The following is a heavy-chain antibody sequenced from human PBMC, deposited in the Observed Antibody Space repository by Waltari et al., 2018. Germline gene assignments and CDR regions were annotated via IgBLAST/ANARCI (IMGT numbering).Heavy chain of an antibody. V-gene: IGHV1-69*08. CDR2: IIPIVGTA. Sequence: QVQLVQSGAEVKKPGSSVKVSCKASGGTFSSYAISWVRQAPGQGLEWMGRIIPIVGTANYEQKLQGRVTITADKSTSTAYMELSSLRSEDTAVYYCARGDSGYDYYYYYGMDVWGQGTTVTVSS. CDR1: GGTFSSYA. CDR3: ARGDSGYDYYYYYGMDV. D-gene: IGHD5-12*01. J-gene: IGHJ6*02.